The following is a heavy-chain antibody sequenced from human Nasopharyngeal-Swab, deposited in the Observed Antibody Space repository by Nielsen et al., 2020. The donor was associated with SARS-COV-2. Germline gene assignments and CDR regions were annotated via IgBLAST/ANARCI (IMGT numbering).Heavy chain of an antibody. CDR3: ASRRRTYYDILTGWSGAFDI. D-gene: IGHD3-9*01. Sequence: SETLSLTCIVSGGSLSSTSYYWCWIRQPPGKGLEWIGSIYYSGSTYYNPSLKSRVTISVDTSKNQFSLKPSSVTAADTAVYYCASRRRTYYDILTGWSGAFDIWGQGTMVTVSS. V-gene: IGHV4-39*01. J-gene: IGHJ3*02. CDR1: GGSLSSTSYY. CDR2: IYYSGST.